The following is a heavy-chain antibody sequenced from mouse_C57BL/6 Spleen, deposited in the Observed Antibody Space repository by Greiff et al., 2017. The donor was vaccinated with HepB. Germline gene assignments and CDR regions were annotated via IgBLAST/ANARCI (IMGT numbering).Heavy chain of an antibody. CDR2: IDPETGGT. CDR1: GYTFTDYE. CDR3: TRSNRGGGFAY. D-gene: IGHD2-14*01. V-gene: IGHV1-15*01. J-gene: IGHJ3*01. Sequence: VQLQQSGAELVRPGASVTLSCKASGYTFTDYEMHWVKQTPVHGLEWIGAIDPETGGTAYNQKFKGKAILTADKSSSTAYMELRSLTSEDSAGYYCTRSNRGGGFAYWGQGTLVTVSA.